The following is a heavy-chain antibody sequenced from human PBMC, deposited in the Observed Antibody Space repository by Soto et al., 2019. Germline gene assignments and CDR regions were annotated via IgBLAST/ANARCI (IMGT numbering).Heavy chain of an antibody. D-gene: IGHD1-1*01. CDR1: GGSISSYY. Sequence: SETLSLTCTVSGGSISSYYWSWIRQPPGKGLEWIGYIYYSGSTNYNPSLKSRVTISVDTSKNQFSLKLSSVTAADTAVYYCARVSQDPWNGVTNPQDAFDIWGQGTMVTVSS. CDR2: IYYSGST. CDR3: ARVSQDPWNGVTNPQDAFDI. V-gene: IGHV4-59*01. J-gene: IGHJ3*02.